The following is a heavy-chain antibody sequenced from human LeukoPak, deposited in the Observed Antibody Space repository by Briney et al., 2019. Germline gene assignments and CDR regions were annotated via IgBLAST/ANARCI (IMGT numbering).Heavy chain of an antibody. CDR2: ISWNSGSI. D-gene: IGHD6-6*01. J-gene: IGHJ6*03. Sequence: GGSLRLSCAASGFTFDDYAMHWVRQAPGKGLEWVSGISWNSGSIGYADSVKGRFTISRDNAKNSLYLQMNSLRAEDTAVYYCARDAISSSSEDYYYYYMDVWGKGTTVTVSS. V-gene: IGHV3-9*01. CDR3: ARDAISSSSEDYYYYYMDV. CDR1: GFTFDDYA.